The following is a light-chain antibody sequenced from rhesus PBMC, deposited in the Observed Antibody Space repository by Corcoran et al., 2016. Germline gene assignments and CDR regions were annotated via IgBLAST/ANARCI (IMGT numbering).Light chain of an antibody. V-gene: IGKV1S14*01. CDR2: YAA. J-gene: IGKJ4*01. CDR1: QGIINH. Sequence: DIQMTQSPSSLSASVGDTVTITFRASQGIINHLAWYQQTPGKAPKPLIYYAAILERGVPSRFSGNGSWTDFTLTISSLQPEDFAIYYCQQHNSYPLTFRGGTKVEIK. CDR3: QQHNSYPLT.